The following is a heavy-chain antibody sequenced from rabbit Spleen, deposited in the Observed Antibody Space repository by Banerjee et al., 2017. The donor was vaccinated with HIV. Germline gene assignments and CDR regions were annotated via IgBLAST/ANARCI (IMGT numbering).Heavy chain of an antibody. V-gene: IGHV1S45*01. CDR3: ARGLYWATRLDL. D-gene: IGHD7-1*01. Sequence: QEQLEESGGGLVQPEGSLTLTCTASGFSFSNNYYMCWVRQAPGKGLEWIGYIYTGDGTTYYASWAKGRFTISKTSSTTVTLQMTSLTAADTATYFCARGLYWATRLDLWGPGTLVTVS. CDR1: GFSFSNNYY. CDR2: IYTGDGTT. J-gene: IGHJ3*01.